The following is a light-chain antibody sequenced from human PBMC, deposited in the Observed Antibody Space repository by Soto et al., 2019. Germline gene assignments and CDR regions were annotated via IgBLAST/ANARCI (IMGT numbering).Light chain of an antibody. J-gene: IGKJ1*01. CDR1: QSVSSSY. V-gene: IGKV3-20*01. Sequence: EIVLTQSPGTLSLSPGERATLSCRASQSVSSSYLAWYQQKPGQAPRLLIYGASSRATGIPDRFIGSRSGTDFTLTISRLEPEDCAEYYCQQYGSSHSFGQGTKVEIK. CDR2: GAS. CDR3: QQYGSSHS.